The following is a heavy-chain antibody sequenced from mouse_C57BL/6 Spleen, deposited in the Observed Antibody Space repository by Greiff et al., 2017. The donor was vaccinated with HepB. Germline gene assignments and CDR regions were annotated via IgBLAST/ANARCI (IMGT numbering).Heavy chain of an antibody. CDR2: ISSGSSTI. Sequence: EVKVEESGGGLVKPGGSLKLSCAASGFTFSDYGMHWVRQAPEKGLEWVAYISSGSSTIYYADTVKGRFTISRDNAKNTLFLQMTSLRSEDTAMYYCAREDYGRRYFDVWGTGTTVTVSS. CDR3: AREDYGRRYFDV. CDR1: GFTFSDYG. D-gene: IGHD1-1*01. V-gene: IGHV5-17*01. J-gene: IGHJ1*03.